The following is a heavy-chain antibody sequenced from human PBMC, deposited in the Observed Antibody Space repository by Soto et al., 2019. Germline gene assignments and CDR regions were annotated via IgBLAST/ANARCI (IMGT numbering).Heavy chain of an antibody. CDR3: AKGYCSGGSCYSYYFDY. CDR1: GFTFSSYA. CDR2: ISGSGGST. V-gene: IGHV3-23*01. D-gene: IGHD2-15*01. J-gene: IGHJ4*02. Sequence: GGSLRLSCAASGFTFSSYAMSWVRQAPGKGLEWVSAISGSGGSTYYADSVKGRFTISRDNSKNTLYLQMNSLRAEDTAVYYCAKGYCSGGSCYSYYFDYWGQGTLVTVSS.